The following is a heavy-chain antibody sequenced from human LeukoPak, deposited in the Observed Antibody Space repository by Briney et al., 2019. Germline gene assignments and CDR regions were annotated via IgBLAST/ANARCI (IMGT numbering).Heavy chain of an antibody. J-gene: IGHJ5*02. CDR3: ARVFDL. V-gene: IGHV4-61*02. CDR1: GGSMSSGSYY. CDR2: IYTSGST. Sequence: PSETLSLTCTVSGGSMSSGSYYWNWIRQPAGQGLEWIGRIYTSGSTNYSPSLKSRVTISVDTSKNHFSLKLSSVTAADTAVYYCARVFDLWGQGTLVTVSS.